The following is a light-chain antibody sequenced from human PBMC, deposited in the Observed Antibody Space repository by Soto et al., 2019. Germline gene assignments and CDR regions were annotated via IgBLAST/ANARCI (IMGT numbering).Light chain of an antibody. CDR2: GVR. J-gene: IGLJ1*01. Sequence: QALLTQPTSVSVSPGRSITISCTGISNDIGAYNYVSWYQQHPGKAPRLLIHGVRDRPSGVPSRFSASKSGLTASLTISGPHAEDEADFYGTSFTPSRVSVVGTGTGVTVL. CDR1: SNDIGAYNY. V-gene: IGLV2-14*01. CDR3: TSFTPSRVSV.